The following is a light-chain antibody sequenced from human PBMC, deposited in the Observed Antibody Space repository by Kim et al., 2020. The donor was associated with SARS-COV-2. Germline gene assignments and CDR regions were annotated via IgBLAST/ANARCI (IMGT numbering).Light chain of an antibody. Sequence: QSVLTQPPSVSAAPGQKVTISCSGRSSNIGNNYVSWYQHRPGPAPKLLIYDNNKRPSGIPDRFSGSKSGTSATLGITGLQTGDEAAYYCGTWDNSLSDYVFGTGTKVTVL. CDR3: GTWDNSLSDYV. CDR1: SSNIGNNY. V-gene: IGLV1-51*01. J-gene: IGLJ1*01. CDR2: DNN.